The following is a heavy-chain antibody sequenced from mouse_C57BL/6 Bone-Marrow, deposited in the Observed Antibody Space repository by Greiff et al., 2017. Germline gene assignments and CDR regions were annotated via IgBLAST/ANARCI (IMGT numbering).Heavy chain of an antibody. CDR1: GYTFTSYW. D-gene: IGHD1-1*01. J-gene: IGHJ1*03. CDR3: SDGSSYPYLYFDV. Sequence: QVQLQQPGAELVRPGSSVKLSCKASGYTFTSYWMHWVKQRPIQGLEWIGNIDPSDSETHYNQKFKDKATLTVDKSSSTAYMQLSSLTSEDSAVYYSSDGSSYPYLYFDVWGTGTTVTVSS. CDR2: IDPSDSET. V-gene: IGHV1-52*01.